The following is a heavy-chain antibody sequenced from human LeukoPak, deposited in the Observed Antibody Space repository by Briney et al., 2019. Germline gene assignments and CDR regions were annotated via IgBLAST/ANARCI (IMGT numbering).Heavy chain of an antibody. CDR2: IYSDGNKN. CDR3: ARDSGGGSCFYFDN. J-gene: IGHJ4*02. CDR1: GFTFSSYG. D-gene: IGHD2-15*01. V-gene: IGHV3-33*08. Sequence: VGSLRLSCAASGFTFSSYGMHWVRQAPGKGLECLAVIYSDGNKNYYADSVKGRCTISRDNSKDTLYLQVNSLRAEDTAVYHCARDSGGGSCFYFDNWGLGTLVTVSS.